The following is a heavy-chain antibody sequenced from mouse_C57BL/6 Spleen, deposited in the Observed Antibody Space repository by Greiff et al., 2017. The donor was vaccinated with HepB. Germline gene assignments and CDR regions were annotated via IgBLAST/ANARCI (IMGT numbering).Heavy chain of an antibody. CDR2: ISDGGSYT. D-gene: IGHD1-1*01. CDR3: ARDPLTD. CDR1: GFTFSSYA. V-gene: IGHV5-4*01. Sequence: DVQLVESGGGLVKPGGSLKLSCAASGFTFSSYAMSWVRQTPEKRLEWVATISDGGSYTYYPDNVKGRFTISRDNAKNNLYLQMSHLKSEDTAMYYCARDPLTDWGQGTLVTVSA. J-gene: IGHJ3*01.